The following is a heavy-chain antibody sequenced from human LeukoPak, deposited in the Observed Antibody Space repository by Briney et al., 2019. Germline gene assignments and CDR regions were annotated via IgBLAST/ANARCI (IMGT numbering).Heavy chain of an antibody. V-gene: IGHV1-8*03. CDR3: ATYCSSTSCPYNWFDP. Sequence: ASVKVSCKASGYTFTSYDINWVRQATGQGLEWMGWMNPNSGNTGYAQKFQGSVTITRNTSISTAYMELSSLRSEDTAVYYCATYCSSTSCPYNWFDPWGQGTLVTVSS. CDR2: MNPNSGNT. CDR1: GYTFTSYD. J-gene: IGHJ5*02. D-gene: IGHD2-2*01.